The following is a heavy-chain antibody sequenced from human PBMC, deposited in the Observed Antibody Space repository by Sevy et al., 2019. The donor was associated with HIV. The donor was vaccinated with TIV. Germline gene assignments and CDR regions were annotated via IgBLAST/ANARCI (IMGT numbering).Heavy chain of an antibody. D-gene: IGHD3-16*01. CDR1: GFSVSSNY. CDR2: IYSDGRT. V-gene: IGHV3-53*01. CDR3: TREVMVLGEDNYYGMDV. Sequence: GGSLRLSCVVSGFSVSSNYMSWVRQAPGKGLEWVSNIYSDGRTYYADSVRGRFTISRVTSKNTVYLEMKSLRAKDMAGYYCTREVMVLGEDNYYGMDVWGHGTTVTVSS. J-gene: IGHJ6*02.